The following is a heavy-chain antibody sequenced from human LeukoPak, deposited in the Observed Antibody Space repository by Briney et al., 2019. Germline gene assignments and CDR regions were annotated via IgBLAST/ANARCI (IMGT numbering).Heavy chain of an antibody. J-gene: IGHJ4*02. CDR3: ARGDGTV. V-gene: IGHV4-39*07. CDR2: IYYSGST. Sequence: SETLSLTCTVSGGSISSSIYYWGWIRQPPGKGLEWIGSIYYSGSTYYNPSLKSRVTISIDTSKNQFSLKLISVTAADTAVYYCARGDGTVWGQGTLVTVSS. D-gene: IGHD3-16*01. CDR1: GGSISSSIYY.